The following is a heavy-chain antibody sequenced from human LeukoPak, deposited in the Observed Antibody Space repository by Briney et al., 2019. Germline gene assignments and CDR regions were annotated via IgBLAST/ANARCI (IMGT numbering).Heavy chain of an antibody. J-gene: IGHJ4*02. CDR1: GFPFRSYP. CDR3: AKDHPFDY. Sequence: GGSLRLSCAASGFPFRSYPMSWLRDVPGKGLEWVSAVSPNGETKFYADSVKGRFTISIDNSKNTLYLQMNSQRAEDTAVYYCAKDHPFDYWGQGTLVTLSS. V-gene: IGHV3-23*01. CDR2: VSPNGETK.